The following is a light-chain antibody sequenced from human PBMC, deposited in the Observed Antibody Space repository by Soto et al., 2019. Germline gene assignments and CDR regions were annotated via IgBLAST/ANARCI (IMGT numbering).Light chain of an antibody. CDR3: KQANRFPLT. J-gene: IGKJ4*01. V-gene: IGKV1-12*01. CDR2: ARS. CDR1: QGISNW. Sequence: DIQMTQSPSSVSASLEDRATTTCRASQGISNWLAWYQQKPGNAPKLLIYARSTLQSGVPSRFSGSGSGTDFTLTISSLQPEDFATYYCKQANRFPLTFGGGTKVDIK.